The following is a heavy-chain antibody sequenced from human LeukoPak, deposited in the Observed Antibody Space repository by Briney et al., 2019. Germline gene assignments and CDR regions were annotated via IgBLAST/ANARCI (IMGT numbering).Heavy chain of an antibody. V-gene: IGHV3-74*01. CDR1: GFTFRNYW. J-gene: IGHJ3*02. D-gene: IGHD4-17*01. CDR2: INSDGSST. CDR3: TRGDYGAYGYDAFDI. Sequence: PGGSLRLSCAASGFTFRNYWMHWVRQAPGKGLVWVSRINSDGSSTSYADSVKGRFTISRDNAKNTLYLQMNSLRAEDTAMYYCTRGDYGAYGYDAFDIWGQGTMVTVSS.